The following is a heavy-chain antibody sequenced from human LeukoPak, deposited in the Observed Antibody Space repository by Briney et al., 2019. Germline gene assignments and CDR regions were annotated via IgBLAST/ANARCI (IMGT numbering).Heavy chain of an antibody. Sequence: PSESLSLTCTVSGGSISSYYWSWIRQPAGKGLEWIGRIYSSGSTNYNPSLKSRVTMSVDTSKNQFSLQLSSVTAADAAVYYCARDSWVVVTATVRADSYFDLWGGGTLVTVSS. CDR2: IYSSGST. V-gene: IGHV4-4*07. CDR1: GGSISSYY. D-gene: IGHD2-15*01. CDR3: ARDSWVVVTATVRADSYFDL. J-gene: IGHJ2*01.